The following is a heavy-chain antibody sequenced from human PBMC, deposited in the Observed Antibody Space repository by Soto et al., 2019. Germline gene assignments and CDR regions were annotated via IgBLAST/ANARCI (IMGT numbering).Heavy chain of an antibody. Sequence: EVQLLESGGGLVQPGGSLRLSCAASGFTFSNYAITWLRQAPGKGLEWVSSISGTSGKTYYADSVKGRFTISRDNSKHTGYLQMNIRGAEDRALYFCARVRVAAAGGYFDYWGQGALVTVSS. V-gene: IGHV3-23*01. CDR1: GFTFSNYA. CDR2: ISGTSGKT. D-gene: IGHD6-13*01. CDR3: ARVRVAAAGGYFDY. J-gene: IGHJ4*02.